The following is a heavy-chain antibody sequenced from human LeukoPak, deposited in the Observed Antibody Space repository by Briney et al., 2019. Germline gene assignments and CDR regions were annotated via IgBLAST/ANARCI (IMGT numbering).Heavy chain of an antibody. Sequence: GASVKVSCKASGYTFTGYYMHWVRQAPGQGLEWMGWINPNSGGTNYAQKFQGRVTMTRDTSISTAYMELSRLRSDDTAVYYCARDKEYSSGWYWGFDYWSQGTLVTVSS. J-gene: IGHJ4*02. CDR3: ARDKEYSSGWYWGFDY. V-gene: IGHV1-2*02. CDR2: INPNSGGT. D-gene: IGHD6-19*01. CDR1: GYTFTGYY.